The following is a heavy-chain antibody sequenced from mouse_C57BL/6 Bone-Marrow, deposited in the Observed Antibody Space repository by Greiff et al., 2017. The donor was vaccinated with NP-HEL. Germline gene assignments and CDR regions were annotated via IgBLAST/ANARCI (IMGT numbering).Heavy chain of an antibody. V-gene: IGHV1-64*01. CDR2: IHPNSGST. Sequence: VKLQESGAELVKPGASVKLSCKASGYTFTSYWMHWVKQRPGQGLEWIGMIHPNSGSTNYNEKFKSKATLTVDKSSSTAYMQLSSLTSEDSAVYYCARSLFITTVVATGDYWGQGTTLTVSS. J-gene: IGHJ2*01. CDR3: ARSLFITTVVATGDY. D-gene: IGHD1-1*01. CDR1: GYTFTSYW.